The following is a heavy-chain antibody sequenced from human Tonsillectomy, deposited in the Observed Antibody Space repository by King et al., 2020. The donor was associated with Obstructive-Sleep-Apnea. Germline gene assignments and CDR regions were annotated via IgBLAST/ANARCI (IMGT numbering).Heavy chain of an antibody. CDR1: GGSISNYC. J-gene: IGHJ4*02. Sequence: VQLQESGPGLVKPSETLSLTCTVSGGSISNYCWSWIRQPPGKGLEWIGYIYYSGSTNNNPSLKSRVTISIDTSKNQFSLKLSSVTAADTAVYYCARGGAAPAPLVDHWGQGTLVTVSS. CDR3: ARGGAAPAPLVDH. V-gene: IGHV4-59*01. D-gene: IGHD6-6*01. CDR2: IYYSGST.